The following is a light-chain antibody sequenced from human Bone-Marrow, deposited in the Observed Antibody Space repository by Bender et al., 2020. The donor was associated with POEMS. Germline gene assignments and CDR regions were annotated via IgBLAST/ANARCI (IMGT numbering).Light chain of an antibody. CDR1: SLGNKY. CDR2: EHA. J-gene: IGLJ2*01. Sequence: SYELTQPPSVSVSPGQTASITCSGDSLGNKYVYWYQQKPGQSPALVIYEHAKRPSGIPERISGSKSGHTATLTISGTQPMDEADYYCQAWDRNSAGVIFGGGTKLTVL. CDR3: QAWDRNSAGVI. V-gene: IGLV3-1*01.